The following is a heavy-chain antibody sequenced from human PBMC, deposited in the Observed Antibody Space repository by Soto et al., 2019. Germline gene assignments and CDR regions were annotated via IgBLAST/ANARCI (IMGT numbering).Heavy chain of an antibody. CDR3: ARMFYKYYDILTGDFDI. Sequence: SETLSLTCTVSGGSISSSSYYWGWIRQPPGKGLEWIGSIYYSGSTYYNPSLKSRVTISVDTSKNQFSLKLSSVTAADTAVYYCARMFYKYYDILTGDFDIWGQGTTVTVSS. J-gene: IGHJ3*02. V-gene: IGHV4-39*01. CDR2: IYYSGST. D-gene: IGHD3-9*01. CDR1: GGSISSSSYY.